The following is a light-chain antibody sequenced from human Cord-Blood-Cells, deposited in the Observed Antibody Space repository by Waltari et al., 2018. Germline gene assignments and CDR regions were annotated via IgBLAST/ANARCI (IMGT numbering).Light chain of an antibody. V-gene: IGLV2-11*01. Sequence: QSALTQPRSVSGSPGQSVTISRTGTSSDVGGYNYVSWYQQHPGKAPKLMIYDVSKRPSGVPDRFSGSKSGNTASLTISGLQAEDEADYYCCSYAGSHTYVFGTGTKVTVL. CDR1: SSDVGGYNY. CDR3: CSYAGSHTYV. CDR2: DVS. J-gene: IGLJ1*01.